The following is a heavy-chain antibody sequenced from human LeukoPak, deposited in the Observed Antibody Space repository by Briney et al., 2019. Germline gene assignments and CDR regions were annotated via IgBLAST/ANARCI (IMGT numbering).Heavy chain of an antibody. D-gene: IGHD6-13*01. V-gene: IGHV3-23*01. CDR2: ISGSGVST. CDR3: AKDSSSWYYFDY. Sequence: RGSLRLSCAASGFTFRSYAMSWVRQAPGKGLKWVSAISGSGVSTYYADSVKGRFTISRDNSKNTLYLQMNSLRAEDTAVYYCAKDSSSWYYFDYWGQGTLVTVSS. CDR1: GFTFRSYA. J-gene: IGHJ4*02.